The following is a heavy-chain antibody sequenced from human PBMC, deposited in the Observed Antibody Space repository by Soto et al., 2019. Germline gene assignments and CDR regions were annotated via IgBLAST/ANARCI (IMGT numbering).Heavy chain of an antibody. J-gene: IGHJ5*02. CDR1: GGSFSTYA. Sequence: SVKVSCKASGGSFSTYAFSWVRQAPGHGLEWMGGIIPIFDSPYYAQNFQGRVTIAADRSTSTVYMELSSLTPEETAVYYCARGAECRGYCLKKFTWLGPWGQGTLVTVSS. CDR2: IIPIFDSP. V-gene: IGHV1-69*06. CDR3: ARGAECRGYCLKKFTWLGP. D-gene: IGHD2-15*01.